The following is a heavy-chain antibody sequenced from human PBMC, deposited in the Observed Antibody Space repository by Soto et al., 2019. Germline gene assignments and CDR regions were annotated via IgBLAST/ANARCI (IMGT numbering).Heavy chain of an antibody. J-gene: IGHJ6*03. CDR2: IIPILGIA. CDR3: ASSYGGVSNPNGGCYYYMDV. D-gene: IGHD3-10*01. Sequence: QVQLVQSGAEVKKPGSSVKVSCKASGGTFSSYTISWVRQAPGQGLEWMGRIIPILGIANYAQKFQGRVTITADKSTSTAYMELSSLRSEDTAVYYCASSYGGVSNPNGGCYYYMDVWGKGTTVTVSS. V-gene: IGHV1-69*02. CDR1: GGTFSSYT.